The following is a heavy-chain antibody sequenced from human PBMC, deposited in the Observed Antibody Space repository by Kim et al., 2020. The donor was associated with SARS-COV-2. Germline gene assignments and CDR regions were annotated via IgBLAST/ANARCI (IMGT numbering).Heavy chain of an antibody. D-gene: IGHD3-3*01. CDR2: K. CDR3: ASPESWRAFDI. Sequence: KYYADSVKGRFTISRDNSKNTLYLQMNSLRAEDTAVYYCASPESWRAFDIWGQGTMVTVSS. J-gene: IGHJ3*02. V-gene: IGHV3-30*03.